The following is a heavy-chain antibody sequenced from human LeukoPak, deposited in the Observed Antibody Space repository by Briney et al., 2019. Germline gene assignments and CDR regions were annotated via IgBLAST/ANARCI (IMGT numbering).Heavy chain of an antibody. CDR1: GGPISTHY. CDR2: VYFTGTT. D-gene: IGHD4-11*01. V-gene: IGHV4-59*11. J-gene: IGHJ4*02. Sequence: SETLSLTCSVSGGPISTHYWNWIRQAPGKGLEWIGYVYFTGTTNYNPNLTSRLTISVDTSKKQFSLNLTSVTAADTAVYYCARDRYSSALDYWGQGTLVTVSS. CDR3: ARDRYSSALDY.